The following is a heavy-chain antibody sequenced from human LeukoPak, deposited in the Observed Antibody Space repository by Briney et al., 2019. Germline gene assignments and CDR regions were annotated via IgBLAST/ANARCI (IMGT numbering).Heavy chain of an antibody. D-gene: IGHD3-10*01. CDR3: AREGDYGSGDPPFDY. V-gene: IGHV3-7*01. Sequence: GGSLRLSCAASGFTFSSYWMSWVRQAPGKGLEWVANIKQDGSEKYYVDSVKGRFTISRDNAKNSLYLQMNSLRAEDTAVYYCAREGDYGSGDPPFDYWGQGTLVTVSS. CDR1: GFTFSSYW. J-gene: IGHJ4*02. CDR2: IKQDGSEK.